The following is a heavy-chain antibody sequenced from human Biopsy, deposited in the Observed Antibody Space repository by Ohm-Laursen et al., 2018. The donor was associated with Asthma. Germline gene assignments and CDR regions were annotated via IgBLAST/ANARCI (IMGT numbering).Heavy chain of an antibody. J-gene: IGHJ6*02. CDR2: ISYDGSNK. V-gene: IGHV3-30*04. Sequence: SLRLSCAASGFTFSTYAMYWVRQAPGKGLEWVAVISYDGSNKYYADSVKGRFTISRDNSKNTLYLQMNSLRAEDTAVYYCAKDTEGRYDFWSGLSYNYYGMDVWGQGTTVTVSS. D-gene: IGHD3-3*01. CDR3: AKDTEGRYDFWSGLSYNYYGMDV. CDR1: GFTFSTYA.